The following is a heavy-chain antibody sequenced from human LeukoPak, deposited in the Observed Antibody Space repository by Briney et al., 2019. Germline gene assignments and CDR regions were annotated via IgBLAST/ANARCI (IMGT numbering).Heavy chain of an antibody. CDR1: GFTFSSYA. CDR2: ISGSGGST. D-gene: IGHD3-10*01. Sequence: GGSLRLSCAASGFTFSSYAMSWVRQAPGKGLEWVSAISGSGGSTYYADSVKGRFTISRDNFKNTLYLQMNSLRAEDTAVYYCAKDAEYYYGSGSYYNVIPTSWFDPWGQGTLVTVSS. V-gene: IGHV3-23*01. CDR3: AKDAEYYYGSGSYYNVIPTSWFDP. J-gene: IGHJ5*02.